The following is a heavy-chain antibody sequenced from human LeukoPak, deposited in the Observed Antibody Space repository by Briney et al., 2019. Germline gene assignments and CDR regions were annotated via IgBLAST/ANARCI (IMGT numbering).Heavy chain of an antibody. D-gene: IGHD3-9*01. Sequence: GSLRLSCAASGFTFSSYGMHWVRQAPGKGLEWVAVIWYDGSNKYYADSVKGRFTISRDNSKNTLYLQMNSLRAEDTAVYYCARDGYDILTGYYRPYYYGMDVWGQGTTVTVSS. CDR2: IWYDGSNK. CDR3: ARDGYDILTGYYRPYYYGMDV. J-gene: IGHJ6*02. V-gene: IGHV3-33*01. CDR1: GFTFSSYG.